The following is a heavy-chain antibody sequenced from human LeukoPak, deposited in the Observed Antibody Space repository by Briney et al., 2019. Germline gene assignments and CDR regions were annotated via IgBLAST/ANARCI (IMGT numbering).Heavy chain of an antibody. CDR1: GFTFSNYA. Sequence: PGGSLGLSCAASGFTFSNYAMSWVRQAPGKGLEWVSAISGSGGSTYYADSVKGRFTVSRDFSKNTLYLQMNSLRAEDTAVYYCARGGWGFDYGDYDYWGQGTLVTISS. V-gene: IGHV3-23*01. CDR3: ARGGWGFDYGDYDY. D-gene: IGHD4-17*01. CDR2: ISGSGGST. J-gene: IGHJ4*02.